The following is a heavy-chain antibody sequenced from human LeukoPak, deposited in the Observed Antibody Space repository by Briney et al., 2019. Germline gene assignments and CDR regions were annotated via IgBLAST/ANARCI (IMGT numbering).Heavy chain of an antibody. Sequence: SETLSLTCAVYGGSFSGYYWSWIRQPPGKGLEWIGEINHSGSTNYNPSLKSRVTISLDTSKNQFSLKLSSVTAAETALYYCARGAGRPVWGGGAYYYYMDVWGKGTTVTVSS. V-gene: IGHV4-34*01. CDR3: ARGAGRPVWGGGAYYYYMDV. D-gene: IGHD3-16*01. CDR2: INHSGST. J-gene: IGHJ6*03. CDR1: GGSFSGYY.